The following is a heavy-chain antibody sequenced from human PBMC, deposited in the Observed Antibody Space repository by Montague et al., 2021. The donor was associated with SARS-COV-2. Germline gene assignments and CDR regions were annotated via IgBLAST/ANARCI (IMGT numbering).Heavy chain of an antibody. J-gene: IGHJ4*02. V-gene: IGHV4-59*01. CDR1: GGSFGGYY. CDR3: ARSLDPSGTYYLPY. CDR2: INYSGSN. D-gene: IGHD3-10*01. Sequence: SETLSLTCSVSGGSFGGYYWSWLRQPPGKGLEWIGQINYSGSNNYSPSFKSRVTISIDTPKNQFSLKLSSVTAADTAVYYCARSLDPSGTYYLPYWGQGTLVTVSS.